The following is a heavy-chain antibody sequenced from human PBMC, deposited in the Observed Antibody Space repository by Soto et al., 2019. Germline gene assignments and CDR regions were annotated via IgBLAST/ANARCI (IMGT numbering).Heavy chain of an antibody. J-gene: IGHJ4*02. Sequence: EVQLLESGGGLVQPGGSLRLSCAASGFNFSSYAMSWVRQAPGKGLEWVSAISGSGGSTYYAYSVKGRFTISRDNSKNTLYLQMNCLRAEDTAVYYCAKDIAVTTPLYFDYWGQGTLVTVSS. CDR3: AKDIAVTTPLYFDY. V-gene: IGHV3-23*01. CDR2: ISGSGGST. CDR1: GFNFSSYA. D-gene: IGHD4-17*01.